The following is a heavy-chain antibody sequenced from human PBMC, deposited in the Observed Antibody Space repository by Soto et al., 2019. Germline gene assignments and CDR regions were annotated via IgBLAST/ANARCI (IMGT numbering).Heavy chain of an antibody. V-gene: IGHV3-30*04. D-gene: IGHD4-17*01. CDR1: GFTFSSYA. CDR2: ISYDGSST. J-gene: IGHJ3*02. Sequence: PGGSLRLSCAASGFTFSSYAMHWVRQAPGKGLEWVAVISYDGSSTSYADSVKGRFTISRDNAKNTLYLQMNSLRAEDTAVYYCARYYGDYEAFDIWGQGTMVTVSS. CDR3: ARYYGDYEAFDI.